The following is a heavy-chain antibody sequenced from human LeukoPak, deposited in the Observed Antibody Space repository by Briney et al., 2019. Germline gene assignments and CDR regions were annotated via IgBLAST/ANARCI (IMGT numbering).Heavy chain of an antibody. CDR2: VNPSSGST. D-gene: IGHD1-26*01. J-gene: IGHJ5*02. CDR1: GYTFTSYF. CDR3: ARAVGPRGGNWFDP. Sequence: ASVKVSCKASGYTFTSYFMHWVRQAPGQRLEWMGVVNPSSGSTTYSQKFQGRVTMTRDTFTSTVYMDLSSLRSEDTAVYYCARAVGPRGGNWFDPWGQGTLVTVSS. V-gene: IGHV1-46*01.